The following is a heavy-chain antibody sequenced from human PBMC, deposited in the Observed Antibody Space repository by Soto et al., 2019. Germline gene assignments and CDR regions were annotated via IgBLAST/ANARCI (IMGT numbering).Heavy chain of an antibody. D-gene: IGHD1-7*01. Sequence: GGSLRLSCAASGFTFDDYAMHWVRQVPGKGLEWVSGITWNSGSIVYADSVKGRFTISRDNAKNSLYLQMNSLRAEDTAVYYCARTLELHPSLVYWFDPWGQGTLVTVSS. CDR2: ITWNSGSI. CDR3: ARTLELHPSLVYWFDP. J-gene: IGHJ5*02. V-gene: IGHV3-9*01. CDR1: GFTFDDYA.